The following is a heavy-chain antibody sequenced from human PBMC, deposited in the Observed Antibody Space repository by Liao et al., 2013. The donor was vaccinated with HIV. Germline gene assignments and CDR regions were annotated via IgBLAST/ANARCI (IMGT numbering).Heavy chain of an antibody. V-gene: IGHV4-30-4*08. J-gene: IGHJ4*02. CDR2: TYYSGSP. D-gene: IGHD5-12*01. CDR1: GASIGSGGYY. CDR3: ARGGSFFDL. Sequence: QVQLQESGPGLVKPSQTLSLTCAVSGASIGSGGYYWSWVRQSPGKGLECIGYTYYSGSPSYNPSLKSRVTVSVDTSRNQFSLTLTSVTPADTAVYYCARGGSFFDLWGQGIPVTVSS.